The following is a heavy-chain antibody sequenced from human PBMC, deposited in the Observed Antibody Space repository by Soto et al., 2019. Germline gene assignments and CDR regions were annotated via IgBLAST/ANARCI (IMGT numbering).Heavy chain of an antibody. CDR2: IYWDDDK. CDR1: GFSLSTSGVG. CDR3: AHSYANDAFDI. J-gene: IGHJ3*02. Sequence: QITLKESGPTLVKPTQTLTLTCTFSGFSLSTSGVGVGWIRQPPGKALEWLALIYWDDDKRYSPSLKSRLTXTXATSKNQVVLTMTNMDPVDTATYYCAHSYANDAFDIWGQGTMVTVSS. V-gene: IGHV2-5*02. D-gene: IGHD2-2*01.